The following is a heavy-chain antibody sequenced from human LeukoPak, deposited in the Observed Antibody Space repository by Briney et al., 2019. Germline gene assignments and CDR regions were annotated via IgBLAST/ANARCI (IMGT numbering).Heavy chain of an antibody. CDR1: GFTFSTYS. J-gene: IGHJ5*02. D-gene: IGHD2/OR15-2a*01. CDR3: ARGKTSQNIVTRKTYNWFDP. Sequence: GGSLRLSCAASGFTFSTYSIHWVRQAPGKGLEFVSAISSNGGSTYYANSVKDRFTISRDNSKNTLYLQMGSLRAEDMAVYYCARGKTSQNIVTRKTYNWFDPWGQGTLVTVSS. V-gene: IGHV3-64*01. CDR2: ISSNGGST.